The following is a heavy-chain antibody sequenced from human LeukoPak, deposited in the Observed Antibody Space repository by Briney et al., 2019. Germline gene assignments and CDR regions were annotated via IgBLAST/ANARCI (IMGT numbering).Heavy chain of an antibody. CDR3: ARDGSLFSLGP. CDR2: IKEDGNKQ. CDR1: GFTFSNYW. J-gene: IGHJ5*02. Sequence: GGSLRLSCAASGFTFSNYWMTWVRQSPGKGLEWVANIKEDGNKQYYVDSVKGRFTISRDNAKNSLYLQMNSLRAEDTAVYYCARDGSLFSLGPWGQGTLVTVSS. V-gene: IGHV3-7*01. D-gene: IGHD2-15*01.